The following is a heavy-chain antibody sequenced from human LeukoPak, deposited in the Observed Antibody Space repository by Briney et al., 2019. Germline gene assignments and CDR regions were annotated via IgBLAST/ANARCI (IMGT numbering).Heavy chain of an antibody. CDR3: AKLSGSYSGY. V-gene: IGHV3-30*18. CDR1: GFTFSNYG. D-gene: IGHD3-10*01. CDR2: ISNDGTNK. Sequence: PGGSLRLSCAASGFTFSNYGMHWVRQAPGKGLEWLAVISNDGTNKYYADSVKGRFTISRDNSKNTLFLQMNSLRAEDTAVYYCAKLSGSYSGYWGQGTLVTVSS. J-gene: IGHJ4*02.